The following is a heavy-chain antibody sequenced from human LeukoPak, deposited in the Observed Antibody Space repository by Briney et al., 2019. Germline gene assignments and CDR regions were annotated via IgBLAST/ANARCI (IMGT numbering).Heavy chain of an antibody. CDR1: GYTLTDYY. D-gene: IGHD5-12*01. J-gene: IGHJ4*02. CDR3: ARDMERYSGYDLDY. CDR2: IRPNTGAT. Sequence: ASVTVSCMPSGYTLTDYYLHWVRQAPGQGLEWVGWIRPNTGATHHVQKFHGGLTMTRYTSISTVYMELNRLRSDDTAVYDCARDMERYSGYDLDYWGQGTLVTASS. V-gene: IGHV1-2*02.